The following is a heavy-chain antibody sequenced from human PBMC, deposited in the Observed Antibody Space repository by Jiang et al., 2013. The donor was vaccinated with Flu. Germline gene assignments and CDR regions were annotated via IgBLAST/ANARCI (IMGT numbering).Heavy chain of an antibody. CDR1: GGSISSSSYY. CDR3: AMPYYYDTSGFYYSHIYFDF. D-gene: IGHD3-22*01. Sequence: GPGLVKPSETLSLTCTVSGGSISSSSYYWGWIRQPPGKGLEWIGNIYYSGSTYYNPSLKSRVTISVDTSKNQFSLKLSSVTAADTAVYYCAMPYYYDTSGFYYSHIYFDFWGQGTLVTVSS. J-gene: IGHJ4*02. CDR2: IYYSGST. V-gene: IGHV4-39*01.